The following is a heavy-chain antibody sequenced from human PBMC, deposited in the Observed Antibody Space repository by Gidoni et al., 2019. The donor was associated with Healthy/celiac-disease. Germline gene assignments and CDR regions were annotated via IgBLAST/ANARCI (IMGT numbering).Heavy chain of an antibody. J-gene: IGHJ4*02. V-gene: IGHV2-26*01. CDR2: IFSNDEK. D-gene: IGHD6-19*01. CDR1: GFSLSNARMG. Sequence: QVTLKESGPVLVKPTETLTLTCTASGFSLSNARMGVSWIRQPPGTALEWLAHIFSNDEKSYSTSLKSRLTISKDTSKSQVVLTMTNMDPVDTATYYCARIAVDGLYYFDYWGQGTLVTVSS. CDR3: ARIAVDGLYYFDY.